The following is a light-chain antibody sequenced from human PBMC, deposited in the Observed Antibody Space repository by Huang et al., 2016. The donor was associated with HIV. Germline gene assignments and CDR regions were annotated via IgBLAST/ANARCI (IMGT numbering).Light chain of an antibody. CDR1: QSVGSN. Sequence: EIVMTQSPATLSVSPGERVTLSCRASQSVGSNLAWYQQKPGQAPRRLIYGASTRATAIPARFSGSGSGTEFTLTISSLQSEDFAVYYCQQYNNWPPYTFGQGTNLEIK. J-gene: IGKJ2*01. CDR2: GAS. CDR3: QQYNNWPPYT. V-gene: IGKV3-15*01.